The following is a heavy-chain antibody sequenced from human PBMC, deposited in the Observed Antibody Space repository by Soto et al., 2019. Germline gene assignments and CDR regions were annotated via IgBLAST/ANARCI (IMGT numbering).Heavy chain of an antibody. D-gene: IGHD5-18*01. V-gene: IGHV3-23*01. CDR1: GFTFSSYA. CDR2: ISGSGGST. CDR3: TKDWSGTAMWGN. Sequence: GGSLRLSCAASGFTFSSYAMSWVRKAPGKGLERVSAISGSGGSTYYADSVKGRLTISRDNSKNTLYLQMNSLRAEDTAVYYCTKDWSGTAMWGNWGKGSQVTDTS. J-gene: IGHJ4*02.